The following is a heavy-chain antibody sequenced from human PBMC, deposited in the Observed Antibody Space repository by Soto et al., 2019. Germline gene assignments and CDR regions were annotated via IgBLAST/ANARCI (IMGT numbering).Heavy chain of an antibody. D-gene: IGHD3-3*01. J-gene: IGHJ4*02. CDR2: MNPNSGNT. CDR1: GYTFTSYD. V-gene: IGHV1-8*01. Sequence: ASVKVSCKASGYTFTSYDINWVRQATGQGLEWMGWMNPNSGNTGYAQKFQGRVTMTRNTSISTAYMELSSLRSEDTAVYYCARGQHNRGFLEWFKYHYSFDYWGQGTLVTVSS. CDR3: ARGQHNRGFLEWFKYHYSFDY.